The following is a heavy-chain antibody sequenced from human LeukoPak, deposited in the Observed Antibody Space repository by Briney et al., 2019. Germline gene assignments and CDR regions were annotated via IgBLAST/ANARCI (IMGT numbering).Heavy chain of an antibody. D-gene: IGHD6-19*01. CDR3: AREPTASSGCLDY. V-gene: IGHV6-1*01. Sequence: SQTLSLTCAISGDSISRNTITWNWIRQSPSRGLEWLGRTYYRSKWYNDYAVSVKSRITINPDTSKNQFSLQLNSVTPEDTAVYYCAREPTASSGCLDYWGQGTLVTVSS. J-gene: IGHJ4*02. CDR1: GDSISRNTIT. CDR2: TYYRSKWYN.